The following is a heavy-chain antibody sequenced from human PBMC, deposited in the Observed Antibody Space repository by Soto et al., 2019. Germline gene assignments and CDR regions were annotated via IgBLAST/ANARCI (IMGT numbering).Heavy chain of an antibody. J-gene: IGHJ4*02. CDR3: ARDPAPPVS. CDR2: ISAYNGNT. V-gene: IGHV1-18*01. CDR1: GYTFASYA. Sequence: QVQLVQSGAEVKKPGASVKVSCKASGYTFASYAISWMRQAPGQGLEWMGWISAYNGNTNYAQKLQGRVTVTTDTSLSTTYMALPTLRSDDTSVYYCARDPAPPVSWGEGTLGTGSS.